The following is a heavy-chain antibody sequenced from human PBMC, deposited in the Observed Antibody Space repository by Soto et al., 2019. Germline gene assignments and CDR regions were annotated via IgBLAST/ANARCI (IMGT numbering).Heavy chain of an antibody. D-gene: IGHD2-2*01. CDR2: INAGNGNT. CDR1: GYTFTSYA. J-gene: IGHJ4*02. CDR3: ARLGCSSTSCFFDY. Sequence: ASVKVSCKASGYTFTSYAMHWVRQAPGQRLEWMGWINAGNGNTKYSQKFQGRVTITRDTSASTAYMELSSLRSEDTAVYYCARLGCSSTSCFFDYWGQGTLVTAPQ. V-gene: IGHV1-3*01.